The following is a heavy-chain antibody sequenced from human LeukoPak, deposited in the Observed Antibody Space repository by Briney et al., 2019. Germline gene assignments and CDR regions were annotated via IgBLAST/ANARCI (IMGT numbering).Heavy chain of an antibody. Sequence: QPGGSLRLSCAASGFTVSSNYMSWVRQAPGKGLEWVSVIYSGGSTYYADSVKGRFTISRDNSKNTLYLQMNSLRAEDAAVYYCGRRRRYCSSTRCYDWFDPWGQGTLVTVSS. CDR1: GFTVSSNY. V-gene: IGHV3-53*01. J-gene: IGHJ5*02. D-gene: IGHD2-2*01. CDR3: GRRRRYCSSTRCYDWFDP. CDR2: IYSGGST.